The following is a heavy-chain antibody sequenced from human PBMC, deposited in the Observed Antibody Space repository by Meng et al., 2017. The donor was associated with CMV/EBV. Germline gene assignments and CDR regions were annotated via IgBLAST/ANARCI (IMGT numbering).Heavy chain of an antibody. V-gene: IGHV3-21*01. Sequence: GSLILSCAASGFTFSSYSMNWVRQAPGKGLEWVSSISSSSSYIYYADSVKGRFTIPRDNAKNSLYLQMNILRAEDTAVYYWARASTELELLSGFDYWGQGTLVTVSS. CDR3: ARASTELELLSGFDY. CDR1: GFTFSSYS. J-gene: IGHJ4*02. CDR2: ISSSSSYI. D-gene: IGHD1-7*01.